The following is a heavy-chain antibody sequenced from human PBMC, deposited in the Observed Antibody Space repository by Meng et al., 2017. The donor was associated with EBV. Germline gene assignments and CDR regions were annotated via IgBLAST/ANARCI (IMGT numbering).Heavy chain of an antibody. V-gene: IGHV1-8*01. D-gene: IGHD2-15*01. CDR2: MNPNSGNT. Sequence: QVQRVQSGTWGKTPGASGKVAGKSPGYTFTSYDINGVRQATGKGLEWMGGMNPNSGNTGYAQKFQGRVTMTRNTSISTAYMELSSLRSEDTAVYYCARGRGVYCSGGSCYPGWFDPWGQGTLVTVSS. CDR1: GYTFTSYD. CDR3: ARGRGVYCSGGSCYPGWFDP. J-gene: IGHJ5*02.